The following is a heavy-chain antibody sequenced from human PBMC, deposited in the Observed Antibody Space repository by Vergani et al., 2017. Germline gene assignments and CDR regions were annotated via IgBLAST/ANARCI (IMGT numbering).Heavy chain of an antibody. D-gene: IGHD3-3*01. CDR1: GFTFSSYG. CDR2: IWYDGSNK. J-gene: IGHJ4*02. CDR3: ARDENRFLEWPYYFDY. V-gene: IGHV3-33*01. Sequence: QVQLVESGGGVVQPGRSLRLSCAASGFTFSSYGMHWVRQAPGKGLKWVAVIWYDGSNKYYADSVKGRFTISRDNSKNTLYLQMNSLRAEDTAVYYCARDENRFLEWPYYFDYWGQGTLVTVSS.